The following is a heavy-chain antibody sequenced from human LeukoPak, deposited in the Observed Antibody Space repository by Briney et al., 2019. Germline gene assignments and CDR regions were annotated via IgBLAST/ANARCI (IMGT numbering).Heavy chain of an antibody. CDR2: IRYDESNK. Sequence: GGSLRLSCAASGFTFSDYGMHWVRQAPGKGLEWVAFIRYDESNKYYADSVKGRFTISRDNSKNTLYLQMNSQRVEDTAVYFCARDPNGDYIGTFDMWGRGTMVSVSS. D-gene: IGHD4-17*01. V-gene: IGHV3-30*02. CDR3: ARDPNGDYIGTFDM. CDR1: GFTFSDYG. J-gene: IGHJ3*02.